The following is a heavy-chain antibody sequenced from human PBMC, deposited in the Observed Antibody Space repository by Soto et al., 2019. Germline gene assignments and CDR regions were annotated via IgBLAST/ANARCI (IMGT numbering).Heavy chain of an antibody. CDR3: ARHLEYFHN. J-gene: IGHJ1*01. Sequence: QVQLQESGPGLVKPSETLSLTCTVSGVSISNYYWSWIRQPPGKGLEWIGYIYYSGSTNSNPSLKSRVTISVDTSKIQFSLKLGSVTAADTAVYYCARHLEYFHNWGQGPLVIVSS. CDR2: IYYSGST. CDR1: GVSISNYY. V-gene: IGHV4-59*08.